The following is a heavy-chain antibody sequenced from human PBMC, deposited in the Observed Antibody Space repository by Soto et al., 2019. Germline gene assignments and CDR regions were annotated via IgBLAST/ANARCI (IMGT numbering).Heavy chain of an antibody. CDR1: GFTVTNSY. J-gene: IGHJ4*02. CDR3: ARAGFERLYFDQ. V-gene: IGHV3-53*01. CDR2: VYTSGRT. D-gene: IGHD1-1*01. Sequence: EVQLAESGGDLIQPGGSLRLSCADSGFTVTNSYMAWVRQAPGKGLEWVSVVYTSGRTYHADSVKGRFTVSRDISTNMFFLQMNKLSAEDMATYYCARAGFERLYFDQWGRGTLVTVSS.